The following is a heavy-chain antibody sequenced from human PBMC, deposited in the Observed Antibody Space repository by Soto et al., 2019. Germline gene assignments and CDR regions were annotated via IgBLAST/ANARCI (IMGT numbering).Heavy chain of an antibody. CDR2: INAGNGNT. J-gene: IGHJ2*01. CDR1: GYTFTSYA. V-gene: IGHV1-3*01. D-gene: IGHD5-18*01. Sequence: ASVKVSCKASGYTFTSYAMHWVRQAPGQRLEWMGWINAGNGNTKYSQKFQGRVTITADESTSTAYMELSSLRSEDTAVYYCARDRVGYSYGYSWYFDLWGRGTLVTVSS. CDR3: ARDRVGYSYGYSWYFDL.